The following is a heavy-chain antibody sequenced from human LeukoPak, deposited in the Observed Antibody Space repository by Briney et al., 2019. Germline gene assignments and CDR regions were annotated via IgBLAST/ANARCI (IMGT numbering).Heavy chain of an antibody. V-gene: IGHV3-30-3*01. D-gene: IGHD4-23*01. CDR3: ARDGYDYGGNEGLFDY. J-gene: IGHJ4*02. CDR2: ISYDGSNK. CDR1: GFTFSSYA. Sequence: PGGSLRLSCAASGFTFSSYAMHWVRQAPGKELEWVAVISYDGSNKYYADSVKGRFTISRDNSKNTLYLQMNSLRAEDTAVYYCARDGYDYGGNEGLFDYWGQGTLVTVSS.